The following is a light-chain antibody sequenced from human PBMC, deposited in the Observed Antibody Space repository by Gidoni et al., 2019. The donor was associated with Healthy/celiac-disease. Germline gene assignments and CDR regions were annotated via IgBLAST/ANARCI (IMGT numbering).Light chain of an antibody. Sequence: QSALPQPASVSGSPGQSITISCTGTSSDVGGYNYVSWYQQHPGKAPKLMIYEVSNRPSGVANRCSGSKSGNTASRTISGLQAEDEADYYCSAYTSSSTSVVFGGGTKLTVL. CDR2: EVS. J-gene: IGLJ2*01. CDR1: SSDVGGYNY. CDR3: SAYTSSSTSVV. V-gene: IGLV2-14*01.